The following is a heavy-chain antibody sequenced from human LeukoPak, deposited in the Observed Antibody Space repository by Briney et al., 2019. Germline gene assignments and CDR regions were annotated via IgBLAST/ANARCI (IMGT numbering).Heavy chain of an antibody. CDR3: AKVLKGGFWSGYYFDY. J-gene: IGHJ4*02. V-gene: IGHV3-23*01. D-gene: IGHD3-3*01. CDR2: ISGSGGST. Sequence: GGSLRLSCAASGFTFSSYALHWVRQAPGKGLEWVSAISGSGGSTYYADSVKGRFTISRDNSKNTLYLQMNSLRAEDTAVYYCAKVLKGGFWSGYYFDYWGQGTLVTVSS. CDR1: GFTFSSYA.